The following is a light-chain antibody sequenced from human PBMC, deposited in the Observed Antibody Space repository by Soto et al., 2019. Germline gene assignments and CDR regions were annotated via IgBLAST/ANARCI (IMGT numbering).Light chain of an antibody. V-gene: IGKV3-11*01. CDR1: QSVDSS. J-gene: IGKJ2*01. Sequence: EVVLTQSPATLSLSPGERATLSCRASQSVDSSLAWYQQKVGQAPRLLIYDASNRATGIPGRFSGSGSGTDFTLTTSSLEPEDFAVYYCQQRGAFGKGTKVEI. CDR3: QQRGA. CDR2: DAS.